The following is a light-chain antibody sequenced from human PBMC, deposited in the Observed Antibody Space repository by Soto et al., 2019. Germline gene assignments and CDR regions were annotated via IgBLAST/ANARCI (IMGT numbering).Light chain of an antibody. CDR2: GAS. Sequence: DVQMTQSPSSLSASVGDRVTITCRASQDINSYLAWYQQKPGNAPKSLIYGASSLQTWVPSRFSGSESGTDFTLTISNLQPEDSATYYCQQYNISPLTFGGGTKVEIK. V-gene: IGKV1D-16*01. J-gene: IGKJ4*01. CDR3: QQYNISPLT. CDR1: QDINSY.